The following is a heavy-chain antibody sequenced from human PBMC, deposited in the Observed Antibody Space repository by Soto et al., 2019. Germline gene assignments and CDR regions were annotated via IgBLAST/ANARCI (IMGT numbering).Heavy chain of an antibody. CDR1: GFAFANYE. D-gene: IGHD2-15*01. V-gene: IGHV3-48*03. CDR3: AKLSGDGCWKSYSPYNLFES. Sequence: PGGSLRLSCAASGFAFANYEMHWVRQAPGKGLDWVAYINGGGDVKYYADSVEGRFTISRDNAKNALFLQMDNLRAEDPAIYYCAKLSGDGCWKSYSPYNLFESWGQGALVTVSS. CDR2: INGGGDVK. J-gene: IGHJ5*01.